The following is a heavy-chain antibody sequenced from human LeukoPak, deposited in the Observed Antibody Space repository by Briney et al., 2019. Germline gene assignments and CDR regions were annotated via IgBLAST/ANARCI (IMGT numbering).Heavy chain of an antibody. J-gene: IGHJ6*03. D-gene: IGHD2-2*01. CDR1: GYTFTGYY. Sequence: GASVKVSCKASGYTFTGYYMHWMRQAPGQGLEWMGWINPNSGGTNYAQKFQGRVTMTRDTSISTAYMELSRLRSDDTAVYYCARTIVVPAALYYYYYMDVWGKGTTVTVSS. CDR2: INPNSGGT. CDR3: ARTIVVPAALYYYYYMDV. V-gene: IGHV1-2*02.